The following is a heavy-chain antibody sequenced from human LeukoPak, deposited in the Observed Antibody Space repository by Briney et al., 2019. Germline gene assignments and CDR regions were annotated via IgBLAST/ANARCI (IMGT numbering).Heavy chain of an antibody. CDR1: GYTFTSYA. J-gene: IGHJ5*02. CDR2: INTNTGNP. V-gene: IGHV7-4-1*02. Sequence: ASVKVSCKASGYTFTSYAMSWGRHAPGGGREWVGWINTNTGNPTYTRGLTGRFVFSLDTSVSTAYLQISSLKAEDTAVYYCARKRASFWSGYWFDPWGQGTMVTVSS. D-gene: IGHD3-3*01. CDR3: ARKRASFWSGYWFDP.